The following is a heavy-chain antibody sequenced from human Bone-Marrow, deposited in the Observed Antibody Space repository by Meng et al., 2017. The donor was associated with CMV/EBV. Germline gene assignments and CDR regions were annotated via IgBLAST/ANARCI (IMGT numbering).Heavy chain of an antibody. CDR1: GYTFTSYG. CDR3: ARLYIVVVLAAMGQYNWFDP. J-gene: IGHJ5*02. CDR2: ISAYNGNT. Sequence: ASVKVSCKASGYTFTSYGISWVRQAPGQGLEWMGWISAYNGNTNYAQKLQGRVTMTTDTATSTAYMELRSLRSDDTAVYYCARLYIVVVLAAMGQYNWFDPWGQGTLVTVSS. V-gene: IGHV1-18*01. D-gene: IGHD2-2*01.